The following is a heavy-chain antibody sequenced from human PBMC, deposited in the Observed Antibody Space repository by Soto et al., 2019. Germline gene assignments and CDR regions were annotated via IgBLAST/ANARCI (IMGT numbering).Heavy chain of an antibody. J-gene: IGHJ5*02. V-gene: IGHV4-39*01. Sequence: SETLSLTCTVSGGSISSSSYYWGWIRQPPGKGLEWIGSIYYSGSTYYNPSLKSRVTISVDTSKNQFSLKLSSVTAADTAVYYCASDDGNWFDPWGQGTLVTVSS. CDR1: GGSISSSSYY. CDR3: ASDDGNWFDP. CDR2: IYYSGST.